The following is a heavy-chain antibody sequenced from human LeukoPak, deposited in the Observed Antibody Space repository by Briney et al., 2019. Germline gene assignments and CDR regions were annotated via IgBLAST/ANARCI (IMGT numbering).Heavy chain of an antibody. V-gene: IGHV3-13*04. CDR1: GFTFSSYD. D-gene: IGHD1-26*01. CDR2: IGTAGGT. CDR3: ARDGSDAFDI. J-gene: IGHJ3*02. Sequence: GGSLRLSCAASGFTFSSYDMHWVRQATGKGLEWVSAIGTAGGTYYPGSVKGRFTISRENAKNSLYLQMNSLRAGDTAVYYCARDGSDAFDIWGQGTMVTVSS.